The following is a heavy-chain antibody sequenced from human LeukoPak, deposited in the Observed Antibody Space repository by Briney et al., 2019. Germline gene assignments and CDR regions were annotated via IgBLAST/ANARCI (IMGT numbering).Heavy chain of an antibody. CDR2: IKQDGTEK. CDR3: ARDLGQYYDTSDNWFNP. V-gene: IGHV3-7*01. Sequence: GGSLRLSCAASGFTFTTYWMSWVRQPPGKGLEWVANIKQDGTEKYYVDSVKGRFTISRDNAKNTLNLQMNSLRAEDTAVYYCARDLGQYYDTSDNWFNPWGQGTLVTVSS. D-gene: IGHD3-22*01. J-gene: IGHJ5*02. CDR1: GFTFTTYW.